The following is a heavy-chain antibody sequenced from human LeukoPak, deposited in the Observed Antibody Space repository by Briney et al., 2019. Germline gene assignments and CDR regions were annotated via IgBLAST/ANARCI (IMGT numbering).Heavy chain of an antibody. V-gene: IGHV4-59*12. D-gene: IGHD6-13*01. J-gene: IGHJ6*04. CDR2: IYYSGST. Sequence: SETLSLTCTVSGGSISSYYWSWIRQPPGKGLEWIGYIYYSGSTNDNPSLKSRVTISADTSKNQFSLKLSSVTAADTAVYYCAREPPSRAAAGGTVDVWGKGTTVTVSS. CDR3: AREPPSRAAAGGTVDV. CDR1: GGSISSYY.